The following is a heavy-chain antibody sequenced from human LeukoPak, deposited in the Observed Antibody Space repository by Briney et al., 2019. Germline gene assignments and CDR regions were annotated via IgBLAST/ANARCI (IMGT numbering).Heavy chain of an antibody. CDR2: INHSGST. V-gene: IGHV4-34*01. CDR1: GGSFSGYY. D-gene: IGHD3-22*01. Sequence: SETLSLTCAVYGGSFSGYYWSWIRQPPGKGLEWIGEINHSGSTNYNPSLKSRVTISVDTSKNQFSLKLSSVTAADTAVYYCARLPYYYDSSGYYSDAFDIWGQGTMVTVSS. CDR3: ARLPYYYDSSGYYSDAFDI. J-gene: IGHJ3*02.